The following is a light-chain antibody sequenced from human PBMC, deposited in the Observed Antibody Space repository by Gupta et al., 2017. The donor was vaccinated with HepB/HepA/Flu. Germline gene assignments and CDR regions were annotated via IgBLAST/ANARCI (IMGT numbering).Light chain of an antibody. CDR1: QSISSY. Sequence: DIQLTQSPSSLSASVGDRVTITCRASQSISSYLNWYQQKPGKAPKLLIYAASSLQSGVPSRFSGSGSATDFTLTISRLQPEDFATYYCQQSDSTLGTFGQGTKVEIK. V-gene: IGKV1-39*01. CDR3: QQSDSTLGT. CDR2: AAS. J-gene: IGKJ1*01.